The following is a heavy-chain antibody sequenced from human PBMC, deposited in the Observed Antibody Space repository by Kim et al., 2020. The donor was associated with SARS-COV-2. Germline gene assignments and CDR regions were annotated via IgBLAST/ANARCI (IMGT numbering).Heavy chain of an antibody. V-gene: IGHV4-61*01. J-gene: IGHJ6*02. CDR2: IFSRGGT. D-gene: IGHD4-17*01. CDR3: ARGPNYGDYVDGLDV. CDR1: GGSVISDFYY. Sequence: SETLSLTCTVSGGSVISDFYYWTWIRQPPGKGLEWIGYIFSRGGTNYNPALSSRVTISVDTSKNQFSLKLSSVTAADTAVYYCARGPNYGDYVDGLDVWGQGTTVTVSS.